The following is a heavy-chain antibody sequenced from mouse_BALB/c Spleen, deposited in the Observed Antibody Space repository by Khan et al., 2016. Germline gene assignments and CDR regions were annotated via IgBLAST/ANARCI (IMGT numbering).Heavy chain of an antibody. CDR1: GFDFSRYW. V-gene: IGHV4-1*02. CDR2: INPDSSTI. J-gene: IGHJ3*01. Sequence: EVKLLESGGGLVQPGGSLKLSCAAPGFDFSRYWMSWVRQAPGKGLEWIGEINPDSSTINYMPSLKDKFILSRDNAKDTLYLQMNKVRSEDTALYFCAGPFTTGFAYWGQGTLVTVSA. D-gene: IGHD1-1*01. CDR3: AGPFTTGFAY.